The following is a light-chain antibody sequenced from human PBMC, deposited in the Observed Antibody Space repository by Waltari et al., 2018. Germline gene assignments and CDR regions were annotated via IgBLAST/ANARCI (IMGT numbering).Light chain of an antibody. CDR2: EGT. V-gene: IGLV1-51*02. J-gene: IGLJ7*01. Sequence: QSVLTQPPSVSAAPGQRVTISCSGGRSNIGNNYVSWYRQFPGTAPKLLIDEGTGRPSGIAGRVSGSKAGTSATLDITGLQAGDEADYYCGTWDSSLSGAVFGGGTHLTVL. CDR3: GTWDSSLSGAV. CDR1: RSNIGNNY.